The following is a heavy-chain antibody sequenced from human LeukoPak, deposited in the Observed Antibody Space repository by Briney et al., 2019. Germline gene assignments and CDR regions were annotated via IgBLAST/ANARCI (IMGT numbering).Heavy chain of an antibody. Sequence: ASVKVSCKASGYTFTGYYIHWVRQAPGQGLEWMGRINPSSGVTYYVQKFEGRVTMTRDTSVSTVYMEVGNLTSDDMAMYFCARRGFDSWGQGTLVTVSS. CDR1: GYTFTGYY. J-gene: IGHJ4*02. D-gene: IGHD3-16*01. CDR3: ARRGFDS. V-gene: IGHV1-2*06. CDR2: INPSSGVT.